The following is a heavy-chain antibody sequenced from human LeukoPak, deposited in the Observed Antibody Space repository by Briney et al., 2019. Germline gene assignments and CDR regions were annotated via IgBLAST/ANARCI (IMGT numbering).Heavy chain of an antibody. CDR3: ARGPAGDPFDH. Sequence: GGSLRLSCAASGFTFSTYAMTWVRQAPGKGLEWVSFIGSSGSPIYYADSVKGRFTISRDNAKNSLYLQMSSLRVEDTAVYYCARGPAGDPFDHWGQGTLVTVSS. V-gene: IGHV3-48*03. CDR1: GFTFSTYA. CDR2: IGSSGSPI. D-gene: IGHD3-16*01. J-gene: IGHJ4*02.